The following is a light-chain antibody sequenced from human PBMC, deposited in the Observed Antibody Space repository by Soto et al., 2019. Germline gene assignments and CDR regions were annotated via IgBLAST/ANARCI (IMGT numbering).Light chain of an antibody. CDR1: QSFSGNY. J-gene: IGKJ3*01. Sequence: EIVLTQSPGTLSLSPGERATLSCRASQSFSGNYLAWYQQKLGQAPRLLIYGATSRATGIPDRFSGSVSGTDFTLTISRLEPEDFAVYYCQQYGRSATFTFGPGTKVD. V-gene: IGKV3-20*01. CDR3: QQYGRSATFT. CDR2: GAT.